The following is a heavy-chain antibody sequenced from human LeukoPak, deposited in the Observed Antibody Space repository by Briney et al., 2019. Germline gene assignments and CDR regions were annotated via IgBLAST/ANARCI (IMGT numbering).Heavy chain of an antibody. V-gene: IGHV3-66*01. CDR1: GFTFSSYT. J-gene: IGHJ5*02. CDR3: ARSGYYYDSSGSSS. D-gene: IGHD3-22*01. Sequence: GGSLRLSCTASGFTFSSYTVNWVRQAPGKGLEWVSSISGVGSTSYADSVKGRFTISRDNSRTTLYLQMDSLRPEDTAVYYCARSGYYYDSSGSSSWGQGTLVTVSS. CDR2: ISGVGST.